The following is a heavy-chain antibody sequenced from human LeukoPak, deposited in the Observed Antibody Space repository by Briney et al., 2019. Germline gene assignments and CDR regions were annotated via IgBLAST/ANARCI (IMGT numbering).Heavy chain of an antibody. Sequence: PGGSLRLSCAASGFTFSSYSMNWVRQAPGKGLEWVSYISSSSSTIYYADSVKGRFTISRDNAKNSLYLQMNSLRDEDTAVYYCARDVGWGLLGFNWFDRWGQGTLVTVPS. D-gene: IGHD1-26*01. V-gene: IGHV3-48*02. CDR1: GFTFSSYS. CDR2: ISSSSSTI. J-gene: IGHJ5*02. CDR3: ARDVGWGLLGFNWFDR.